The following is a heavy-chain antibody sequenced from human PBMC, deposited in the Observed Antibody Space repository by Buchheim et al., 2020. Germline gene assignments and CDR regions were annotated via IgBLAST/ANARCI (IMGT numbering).Heavy chain of an antibody. CDR2: ISGGGGRT. Sequence: EVQLLESGGGLVQPGGSLRLTCAVSGFTFRNYAMTWVRQAPGKGLEWVSDISGGGGRTYYAGSVQGRFTISRDNSKNMIFLQMNSLRVEDTAVYYCAKDGRSSSSRGAFDYWGQGTL. D-gene: IGHD2-2*01. CDR3: AKDGRSSSSRGAFDY. V-gene: IGHV3-23*01. J-gene: IGHJ4*02. CDR1: GFTFRNYA.